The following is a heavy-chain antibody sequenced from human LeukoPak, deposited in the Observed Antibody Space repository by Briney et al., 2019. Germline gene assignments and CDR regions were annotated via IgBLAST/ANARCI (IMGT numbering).Heavy chain of an antibody. V-gene: IGHV4-59*06. CDR3: ARGTWELRRLHKQNAFDI. CDR1: GGSISPYY. J-gene: IGHJ3*02. Sequence: SETLSLTCTMSGGSISPYYWSWIRQPPGKGLEWIGYIYYSGSTYYNPSLKSRVTISVDTSKNQFSLQLNSVTPEDTAVYYCARGTWELRRLHKQNAFDIWGQGTMVTVSS. D-gene: IGHD1-26*01. CDR2: IYYSGST.